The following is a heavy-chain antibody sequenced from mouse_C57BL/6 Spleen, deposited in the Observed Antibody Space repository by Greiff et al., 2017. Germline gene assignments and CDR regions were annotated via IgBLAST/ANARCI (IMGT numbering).Heavy chain of an antibody. CDR1: GYSITSGYY. D-gene: IGHD4-1*01. Sequence: EVKLQESGPGLVKPSQSLSLTCSVTGYSITSGYYWNWIRQFPGNKLEWMGYISYDGSNNYNPSLKNRIAITRDTSKNQFFLKLNSVTTEDTATYYCARELGQGYWGQGTTLTVSS. CDR3: ARELGQGY. CDR2: ISYDGSN. J-gene: IGHJ2*01. V-gene: IGHV3-6*01.